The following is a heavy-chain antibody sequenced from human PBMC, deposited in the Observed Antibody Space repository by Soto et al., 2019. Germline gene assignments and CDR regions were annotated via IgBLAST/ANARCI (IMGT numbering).Heavy chain of an antibody. CDR2: ITGSGGST. V-gene: IGHV3-23*01. J-gene: IGHJ6*02. Sequence: PGGSLRLSCAASGLSFSNYAMSWVRQAPGKGLERVSAITGSGGSTHYADSVKGRFTISRDNSKSTLYLQMNSLRAEDTAIYYCAKTPYDYYYYYGMDVWGQGTTVTVSS. CDR1: GLSFSNYA. CDR3: AKTPYDYYYYYGMDV.